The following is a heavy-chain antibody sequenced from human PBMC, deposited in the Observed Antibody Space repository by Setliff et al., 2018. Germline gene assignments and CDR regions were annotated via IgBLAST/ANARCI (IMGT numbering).Heavy chain of an antibody. D-gene: IGHD5-12*01. J-gene: IGHJ4*02. Sequence: PSETLSLTCTVSGGSISGYYWSWIRQPPGKGLEWIGNIYYTGSPSYSPSLRSRVTISVDTSKNKFSLSLSSVTAADTAVYYCARGGYNGYAVFDDWGQGALVTVSS. V-gene: IGHV4-59*01. CDR1: GGSISGYY. CDR2: IYYTGSP. CDR3: ARGGYNGYAVFDD.